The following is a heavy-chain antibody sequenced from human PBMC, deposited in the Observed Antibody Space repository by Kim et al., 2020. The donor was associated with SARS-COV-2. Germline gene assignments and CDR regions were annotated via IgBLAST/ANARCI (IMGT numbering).Heavy chain of an antibody. V-gene: IGHV3-23*01. CDR1: GFTFSSYA. J-gene: IGHJ4*02. CDR3: ARRNKYSYGPFDY. Sequence: GGSLRLSCAASGFTFSSYAMSWVRQAPGKGLEWVSAISGSGGSTYYADSVKGRFTISRDNSKNTLYLQMNSLRAEDTAVYYCARRNKYSYGPFDYWGQGTLVTVSS. CDR2: ISGSGGST. D-gene: IGHD5-18*01.